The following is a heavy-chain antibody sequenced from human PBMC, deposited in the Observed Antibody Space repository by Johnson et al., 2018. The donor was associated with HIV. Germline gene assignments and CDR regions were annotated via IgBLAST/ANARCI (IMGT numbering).Heavy chain of an antibody. J-gene: IGHJ3*01. CDR3: DFDL. CDR2: ISGRGHRI. Sequence: QVQLVESGGGLVKPGGSLRLSCAVSGVIFSDYYMSWIRQAPGKGLEWVSYISGRGHRIYYADSVKGRFTISRDNAKNSLYLQMNSLRAAGVNVVVEDFDLWGQGTMVTVSS. CDR1: GVIFSDYY. D-gene: IGHD2-15*01. V-gene: IGHV3-11*01.